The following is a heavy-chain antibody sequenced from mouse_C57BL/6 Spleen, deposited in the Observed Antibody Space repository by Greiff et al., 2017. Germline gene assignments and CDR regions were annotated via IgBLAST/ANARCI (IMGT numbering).Heavy chain of an antibody. CDR1: GFTFSSYA. CDR3: AREEPYYYCSSYGFAY. D-gene: IGHD1-1*01. V-gene: IGHV5-4*01. CDR2: ISDGGSYT. Sequence: EVNVVESGGGLVKPGGSLKLSCAASGFTFSSYAMSWVRQTPEKRLEWVATISDGGSYTYYPANVKGRFTISRDNAKNNLYLQMSQLKSEDTAMYYCAREEPYYYCSSYGFAYWGQGTLVTVSA. J-gene: IGHJ3*01.